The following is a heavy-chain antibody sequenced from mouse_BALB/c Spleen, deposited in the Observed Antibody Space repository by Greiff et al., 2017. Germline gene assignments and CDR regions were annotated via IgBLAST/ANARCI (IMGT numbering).Heavy chain of an antibody. Sequence: VKLVESGPGLVAPSQSLSITCTVSGFSLTSYGVHWVRQPPGQGLEWLGVIWAGGSTNYNSALMSRLSISKDNSKSQVFLKMNSLQTDDTAMYYCARGGITTGFDYWGQGTTLTVAS. CDR1: GFSLTSYG. V-gene: IGHV2-9*02. J-gene: IGHJ2*01. CDR2: IWAGGST. CDR3: ARGGITTGFDY. D-gene: IGHD2-4*01.